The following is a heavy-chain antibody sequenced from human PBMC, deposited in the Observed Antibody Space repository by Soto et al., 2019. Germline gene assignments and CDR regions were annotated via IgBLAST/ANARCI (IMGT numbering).Heavy chain of an antibody. CDR1: GFTFSSYG. D-gene: IGHD6-19*01. J-gene: IGHJ4*02. CDR2: IWYDGSNK. V-gene: IGHV3-33*01. CDR3: ARVSYSSGWYRDYFDY. Sequence: QVQLVESGGGVVQPGRSLRLSCAASGFTFSSYGMHWVRQAPGKGLEWVAVIWYDGSNKYYADSVKGRFTISRDNSKNTLYLQMNSLRAEDTAVYYCARVSYSSGWYRDYFDYWCQGTLVTVSS.